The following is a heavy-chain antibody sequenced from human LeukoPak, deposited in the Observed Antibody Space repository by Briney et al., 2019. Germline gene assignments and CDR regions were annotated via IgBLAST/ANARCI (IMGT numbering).Heavy chain of an antibody. CDR1: GDSISSDHYH. Sequence: SQTLSLTCTVSGDSISSDHYHWSWIRQPPGKGLERIGYIYYSGSTNYNPSLKSRVTISVDTSKNQFSLKLSSVTAADTAVYYCARFSSYYDSSGLDYWGQGTLVTVSS. V-gene: IGHV4-61*01. CDR3: ARFSSYYDSSGLDY. CDR2: IYYSGST. J-gene: IGHJ4*02. D-gene: IGHD3-22*01.